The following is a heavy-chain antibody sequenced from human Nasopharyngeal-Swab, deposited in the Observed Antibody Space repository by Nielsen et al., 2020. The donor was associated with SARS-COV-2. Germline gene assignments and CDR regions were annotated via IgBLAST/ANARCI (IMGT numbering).Heavy chain of an antibody. CDR3: ARDHSYYDSNGYYFDY. Sequence: SETLSLTCTVSGGSISTYYWSWIRQPPGKGLEWIGYIHSSGTTNYNPSLKSQVTISVDTSKNQFSLKLSSVTAADTAVYYCARDHSYYDSNGYYFDYWGLGTLVTVSS. CDR2: IHSSGTT. D-gene: IGHD3-22*01. CDR1: GGSISTYY. V-gene: IGHV4-59*01. J-gene: IGHJ4*02.